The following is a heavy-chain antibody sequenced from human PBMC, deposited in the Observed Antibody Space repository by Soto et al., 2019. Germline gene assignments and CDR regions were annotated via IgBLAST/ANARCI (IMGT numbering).Heavy chain of an antibody. J-gene: IGHJ4*02. CDR2: ISSSSSYI. Sequence: PGGSLRLSCAASGFTFSSYSMNWVRQAPGKGLEWVSSISSSSSYIYYADSVKGRFTISRDNAKNSLYLQMNSLRAEDTAVHYCARGIPAGDCGGDCYPFDYWGQGTLVTVSS. V-gene: IGHV3-21*01. CDR1: GFTFSSYS. D-gene: IGHD2-21*02. CDR3: ARGIPAGDCGGDCYPFDY.